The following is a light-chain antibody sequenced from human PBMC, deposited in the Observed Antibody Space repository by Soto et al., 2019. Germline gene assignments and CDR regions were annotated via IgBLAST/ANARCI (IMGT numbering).Light chain of an antibody. CDR2: KAS. V-gene: IGKV1-5*03. Sequence: DIQMTQSPSTLSASVGDTVTITSRASQSFSNWLAWYQQKAGKAPKILIYKASTLESGVASSVSGSGSWTEFTVTISSLQADDFATYYCQRYNSYSWTFGQGTKVEIK. CDR3: QRYNSYSWT. J-gene: IGKJ1*01. CDR1: QSFSNW.